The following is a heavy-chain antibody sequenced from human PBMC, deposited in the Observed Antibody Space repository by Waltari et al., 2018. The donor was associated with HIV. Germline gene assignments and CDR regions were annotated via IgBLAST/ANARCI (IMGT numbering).Heavy chain of an antibody. CDR2: LDPGDSDT. CDR3: ATSRSTYYDTGGYFDY. Sequence: EVQLVQSGAEVKKPGESLKISCKASGYSFTSYWIGWVRQMPGKGLEWMGILDPGDSDTRYSPSFQGQVTISADKSISTAYLQWSSLKASDTAMYYCATSRSTYYDTGGYFDYWGQGTLVTVSS. J-gene: IGHJ4*02. CDR1: GYSFTSYW. V-gene: IGHV5-51*03. D-gene: IGHD3-22*01.